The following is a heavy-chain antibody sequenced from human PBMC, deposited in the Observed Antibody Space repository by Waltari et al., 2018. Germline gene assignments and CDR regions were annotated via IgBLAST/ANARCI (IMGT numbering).Heavy chain of an antibody. D-gene: IGHD2-21*01. J-gene: IGHJ5*02. CDR1: GGSISSSSYY. CDR3: ARGGYCGGDCYSRWFDP. V-gene: IGHV4-39*07. Sequence: QLQLQESGPGLVKPSETLSLTCTVSGGSISSSSYYWGWIRQPPGKGLEWIGSIYSSGITYYNPARKSRVTISVDTSKNQFSPKLSSVTAADTAVYYCARGGYCGGDCYSRWFDPWGQGTLVTVSS. CDR2: IYSSGIT.